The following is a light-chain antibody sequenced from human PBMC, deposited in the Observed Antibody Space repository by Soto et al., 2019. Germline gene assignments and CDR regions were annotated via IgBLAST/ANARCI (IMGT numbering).Light chain of an antibody. J-gene: IGKJ5*01. Sequence: ELVMTQSPATLSLSPGESATLSCRASQSVSSNLAWYQQKPCQAPRLLIYGAYTRATGIPARFSGGGSGTEFTLTISSLQSEDFAVYYCQQYNIWPPITFGQGTRLEIK. V-gene: IGKV3-15*01. CDR2: GAY. CDR3: QQYNIWPPIT. CDR1: QSVSSN.